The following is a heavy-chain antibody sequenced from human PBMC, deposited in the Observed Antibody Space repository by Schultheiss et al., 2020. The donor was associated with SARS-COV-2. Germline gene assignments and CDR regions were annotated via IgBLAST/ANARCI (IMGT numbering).Heavy chain of an antibody. CDR2: TWYDGSNK. D-gene: IGHD1-1*01. Sequence: GGSLRLSCVASGFTFSSYGMYWVRQAPGKGLDWVAVTWYDGSNKYYADSVKGRFTISRDNSKNTLYLQMNSLRAEDTAVYYCAKDKGTGTTPGMDVWGQGTTVTVSS. V-gene: IGHV3-30*02. CDR1: GFTFSSYG. J-gene: IGHJ6*02. CDR3: AKDKGTGTTPGMDV.